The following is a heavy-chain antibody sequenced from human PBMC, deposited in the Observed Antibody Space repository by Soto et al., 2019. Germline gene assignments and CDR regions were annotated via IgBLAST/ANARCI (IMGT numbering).Heavy chain of an antibody. CDR3: ARDFEQLLWFGESDGYYYGMDV. V-gene: IGHV6-1*01. D-gene: IGHD3-10*01. Sequence: PSQTLSLTCAISGDSVSSNSAAWNWIRQSPSRGLEWLGRTYYRSKWYNDYAVSVKSRITINPDTSKNQFSLQLNSVTPEDTAVYYCARDFEQLLWFGESDGYYYGMDVWGQGTTVTVSS. CDR2: TYYRSKWYN. CDR1: GDSVSSNSAA. J-gene: IGHJ6*02.